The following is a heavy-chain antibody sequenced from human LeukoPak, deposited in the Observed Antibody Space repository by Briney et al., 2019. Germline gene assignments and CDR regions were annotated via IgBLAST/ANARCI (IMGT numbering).Heavy chain of an antibody. V-gene: IGHV1-2*02. CDR3: ARVGELLRTGAFDI. J-gene: IGHJ3*02. D-gene: IGHD1-26*01. CDR2: INPNSGGT. CDR1: GYTFTGYY. Sequence: ASVKVSCKASGYTFTGYYMHWVRQAPGQGLEWMGWINPNSGGTNYAQKFQGRVTMTRDTSISTAYMELSRLRSDDTAVYYCARVGELLRTGAFDIWGQGAMVTVSS.